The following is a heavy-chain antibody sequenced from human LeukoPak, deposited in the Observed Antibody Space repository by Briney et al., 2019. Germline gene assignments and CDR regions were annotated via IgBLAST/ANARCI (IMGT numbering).Heavy chain of an antibody. Sequence: KPSETLSLTCTVSGGSISSCYWSWIRQPAGKGLEWIGRIYTSGSTNYNPSLKSRITISVDKSKNQFSLKLSSVTAADTAVYYCATGGSGYWYFDLWGRGTLVTVSS. V-gene: IGHV4-4*07. CDR1: GGSISSCY. J-gene: IGHJ2*01. CDR2: IYTSGST. CDR3: ATGGSGYWYFDL. D-gene: IGHD2-8*02.